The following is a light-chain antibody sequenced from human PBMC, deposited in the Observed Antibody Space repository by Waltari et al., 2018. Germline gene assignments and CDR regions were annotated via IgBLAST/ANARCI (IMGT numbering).Light chain of an antibody. CDR2: KNN. J-gene: IGLJ1*01. Sequence: QSVLTQPPSVSAPPGQRVTISCSGSSPNVGGNFVNWYQYAPGTAPKLPIYKNNDRPSGVPDRFSASKSGSSASLAIRGLQSDDESDYYCSAWDDSLHGHVFGTGTRLSVL. V-gene: IGLV1-44*01. CDR3: SAWDDSLHGHV. CDR1: SPNVGGNF.